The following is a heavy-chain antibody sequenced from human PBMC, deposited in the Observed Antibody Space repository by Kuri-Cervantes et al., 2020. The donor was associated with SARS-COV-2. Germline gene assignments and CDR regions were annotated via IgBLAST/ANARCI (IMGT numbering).Heavy chain of an antibody. J-gene: IGHJ5*02. Sequence: LSLTCAASGFTFSSCGMHWVRQAPGKGLEWVAFIRYDGSNKYYADSVKGRFTISRDNSKNTLYPQMNSLRAEDTAVYYCAKDQGYYGSGSHFWFDPWGQGTLVTVSS. CDR3: AKDQGYYGSGSHFWFDP. V-gene: IGHV3-30*02. CDR2: IRYDGSNK. CDR1: GFTFSSCG. D-gene: IGHD3-10*01.